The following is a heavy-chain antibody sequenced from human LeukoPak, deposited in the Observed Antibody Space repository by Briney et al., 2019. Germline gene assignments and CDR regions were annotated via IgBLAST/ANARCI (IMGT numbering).Heavy chain of an antibody. CDR3: ARAEGLRDYLFDY. J-gene: IGHJ4*02. D-gene: IGHD4-17*01. Sequence: GGSLRLSCAASGFTVSSNYMSWVRQAPGKGLEWVSVIYSGGSTYYADSVKGRFTISRDNSKNTLYLQMNSLRAEDTAVYYCARAEGLRDYLFDYWGQGTLVTVSS. V-gene: IGHV3-66*01. CDR2: IYSGGST. CDR1: GFTVSSNY.